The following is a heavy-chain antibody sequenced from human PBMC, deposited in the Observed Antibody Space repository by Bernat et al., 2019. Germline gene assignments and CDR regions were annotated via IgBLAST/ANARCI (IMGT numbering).Heavy chain of an antibody. D-gene: IGHD3-16*01. J-gene: IGHJ4*02. CDR3: AKGLDY. CDR1: GFTFSSYG. Sequence: QVQLVESGGGVVQPGRSLRLSCAASGFTFSSYGMHWVRQAPGKGLEWVAVISHDGSNKYYADSVKGRFTISRDNSKNTLYLQMNSLRAEDTAVYYCAKGLDYWGQGTLVTVSS. CDR2: ISHDGSNK. V-gene: IGHV3-30*18.